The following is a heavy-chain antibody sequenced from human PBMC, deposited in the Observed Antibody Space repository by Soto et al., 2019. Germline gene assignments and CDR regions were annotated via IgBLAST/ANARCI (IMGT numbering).Heavy chain of an antibody. CDR1: GFTFSSYS. CDR2: ISSSSSTI. CDR3: ARHPERIAEIGWFDP. V-gene: IGHV3-48*01. J-gene: IGHJ5*02. Sequence: GGSLRLSCAASGFTFSSYSMNWVRQAPGKGLEWVSYISSSSSTIYYADSVKGRFTISRDNAKNSLYLQMNSLRAEDTAVYYCARHPERIAEIGWFDPWGQGTLVTV. D-gene: IGHD6-13*01.